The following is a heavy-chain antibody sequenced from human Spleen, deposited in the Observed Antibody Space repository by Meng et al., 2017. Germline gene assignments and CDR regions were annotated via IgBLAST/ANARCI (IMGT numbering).Heavy chain of an antibody. CDR1: GFTFSSYW. D-gene: IGHD3-22*01. CDR3: ARSPIDKYDLSALPLDY. V-gene: IGHV3-7*01. J-gene: IGHJ4*02. Sequence: GESLKISCAASGFTFSSYWMSWVRQAPGKGLEWVANIKQDGSEKHYVDSVKGRFTISRDNSRNTVFLQINSLRVEDTAVYYCARSPIDKYDLSALPLDYWGQGTLVTVSS. CDR2: IKQDGSEK.